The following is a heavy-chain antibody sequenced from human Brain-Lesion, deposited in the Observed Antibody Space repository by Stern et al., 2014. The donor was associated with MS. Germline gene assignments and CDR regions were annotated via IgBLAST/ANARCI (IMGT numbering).Heavy chain of an antibody. CDR1: GDSLSSSTFY. CDR2: VYYSGNT. D-gene: IGHD5-18*01. J-gene: IGHJ4*02. Sequence: QVQLQESGPGLVKPSDTLSLTCSVSGDSLSSSTFYWGWIRQPPGKGPEWIGSVYYSGNTYYHPSLKSRVTISVYTSKTQFSLRLTSVTAADTAVYYCARHQLGYGYAYLRYWGQGTLVTVSS. V-gene: IGHV4-39*01. CDR3: ARHQLGYGYAYLRY.